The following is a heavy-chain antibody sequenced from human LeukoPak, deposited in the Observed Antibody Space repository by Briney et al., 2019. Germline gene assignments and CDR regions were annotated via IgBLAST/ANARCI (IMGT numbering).Heavy chain of an antibody. Sequence: PGGSLRLSCAASGFTFSSYWMHWVRHAPGTGLVWVSRIHPDGSITTYADSVKGRFTISRDNAKNTLYLQMNSLRAEDTAVYYCAPQQTYSPYNWFDPWGQGTLVTVSS. CDR1: GFTFSSYW. CDR2: IHPDGSIT. J-gene: IGHJ5*02. D-gene: IGHD5-12*01. V-gene: IGHV3-74*03. CDR3: APQQTYSPYNWFDP.